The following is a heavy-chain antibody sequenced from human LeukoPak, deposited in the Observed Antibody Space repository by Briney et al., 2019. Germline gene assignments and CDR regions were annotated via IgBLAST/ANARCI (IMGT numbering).Heavy chain of an antibody. CDR2: INHSGST. D-gene: IGHD3-10*01. CDR3: ARGRLPRYYYGSGSRFDP. CDR1: GGSFSGYY. V-gene: IGHV4-34*01. J-gene: IGHJ5*02. Sequence: SETLSLTCAVYGGSFSGYYWSWIRQPPGKGLEWIGEINHSGSTNYNPSLKGRVTISVDTSKNQFSLKLSSVTAADTAVYYCARGRLPRYYYGSGSRFDPWGQGTLVTVSS.